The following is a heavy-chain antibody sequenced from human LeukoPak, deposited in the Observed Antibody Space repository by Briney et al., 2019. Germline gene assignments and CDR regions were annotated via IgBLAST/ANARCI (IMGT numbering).Heavy chain of an antibody. CDR1: GFTFSSYA. J-gene: IGHJ5*02. Sequence: PGGSLRLSCAASGFTFSSYAMHWVRQAPGKGLEWVAVISYDGSNKYYADSVKGRFTISRDNSKNTLYLQMNSLRAEDTAVYYCASVEYSSGWYEVDPWGQGTLVTVSS. CDR2: ISYDGSNK. V-gene: IGHV3-30-3*01. CDR3: ASVEYSSGWYEVDP. D-gene: IGHD6-19*01.